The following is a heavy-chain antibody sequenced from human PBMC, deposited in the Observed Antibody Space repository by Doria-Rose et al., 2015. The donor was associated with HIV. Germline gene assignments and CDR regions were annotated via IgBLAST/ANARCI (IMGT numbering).Heavy chain of an antibody. D-gene: IGHD5-18*01. CDR2: IYTSGST. J-gene: IGHJ4*02. Sequence: WIRQPPGKGLEWIGYIYTSGSTNHNPSLKRRATISVDTSKNQFSLKLRSVTAADTAVYYCARRGGGYSYGLDYWGQGTLVTVSS. V-gene: IGHV4-4*09. CDR3: ARRGGGYSYGLDY.